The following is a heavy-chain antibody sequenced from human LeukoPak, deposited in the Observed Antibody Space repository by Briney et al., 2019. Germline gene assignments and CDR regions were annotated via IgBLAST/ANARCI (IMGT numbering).Heavy chain of an antibody. D-gene: IGHD5-24*01. Sequence: SVKVSCKASGYTFTGYDMHWVRQAPGQGLEWMGWINPNSGGTNYAQKFQGRVTMTRDTSISRAYMEVSRLRADDTAVYYCAREREMATIGDAFDIWGQGTMVTVSS. V-gene: IGHV1-2*02. CDR1: GYTFTGYD. CDR2: INPNSGGT. CDR3: AREREMATIGDAFDI. J-gene: IGHJ3*02.